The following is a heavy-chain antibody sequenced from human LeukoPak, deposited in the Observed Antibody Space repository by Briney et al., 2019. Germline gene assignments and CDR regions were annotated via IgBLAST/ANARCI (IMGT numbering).Heavy chain of an antibody. CDR3: ARHKISGYSSSWFPLFDY. D-gene: IGHD6-13*01. CDR1: SGSISRYY. V-gene: IGHV4-4*07. Sequence: SETLSLTCTISSGSISRYYWSWIRQPAGKGLEWIGRIYTSGSTNYNPSLKSRVTMSVDTSKNQFSLKLSSVTAADTAVYYCARHKISGYSSSWFPLFDYWGQGTLVTVSS. CDR2: IYTSGST. J-gene: IGHJ4*02.